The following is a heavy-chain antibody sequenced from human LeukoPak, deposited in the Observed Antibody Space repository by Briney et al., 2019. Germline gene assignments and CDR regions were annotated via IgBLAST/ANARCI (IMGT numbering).Heavy chain of an antibody. D-gene: IGHD3-22*01. CDR3: AREIYYDSSGYYYTQIDY. J-gene: IGHJ4*02. Sequence: GGSLRLSCAASGFTFGSYWMHWVRQAPGKGLVWVSRINSDGSSTSYADSVKGRFTISRDNAKNTLYLQMNSLRAEDTAVYYCAREIYYDSSGYYYTQIDYWGQGTLVTVSS. V-gene: IGHV3-74*01. CDR2: INSDGSST. CDR1: GFTFGSYW.